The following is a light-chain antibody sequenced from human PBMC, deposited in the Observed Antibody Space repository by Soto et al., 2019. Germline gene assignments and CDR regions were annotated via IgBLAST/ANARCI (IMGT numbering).Light chain of an antibody. J-gene: IGLJ3*02. Sequence: QSALTQPASVSGSPGQSITISCTGTSSDVGAYDYVSWYQQYPGEAPKLMIYDVSKRPSGVSNRFSGSKSGNTASLTISGLQAEDETDYYCSSYTRSHTVVFGGGTKLTVL. CDR1: SSDVGAYDY. V-gene: IGLV2-14*03. CDR2: DVS. CDR3: SSYTRSHTVV.